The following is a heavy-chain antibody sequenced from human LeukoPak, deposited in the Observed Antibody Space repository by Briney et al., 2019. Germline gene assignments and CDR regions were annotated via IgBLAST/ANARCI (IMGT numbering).Heavy chain of an antibody. CDR3: ARDPTVTNFQDAFDI. V-gene: IGHV3-7*05. J-gene: IGHJ3*02. D-gene: IGHD4-17*01. Sequence: AGGSLRLSCAASGITFGSYWMSWVRQAPGKGLEWVATIKQDGSQKEYVDSVRGRFTISRDNAKNSLYLQMSSLRPEDTAVYYCARDPTVTNFQDAFDIWGQGTMVTVSS. CDR2: IKQDGSQK. CDR1: GITFGSYW.